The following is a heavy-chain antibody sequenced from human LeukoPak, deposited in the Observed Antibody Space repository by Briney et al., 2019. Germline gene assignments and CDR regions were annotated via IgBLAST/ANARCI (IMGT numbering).Heavy chain of an antibody. J-gene: IGHJ6*03. D-gene: IGHD2-15*01. Sequence: GGSLRLSCAASGFTFSSYGMSWVRQAPGKGLEWVSAISGSGGSTYYADSVKGRFTISRDNSKNTLYLQMNSLRAEDTAVYYCAKGLCSGGSCFYYYYYMDVWGKGTTVTISS. CDR1: GFTFSSYG. CDR2: ISGSGGST. V-gene: IGHV3-23*01. CDR3: AKGLCSGGSCFYYYYYMDV.